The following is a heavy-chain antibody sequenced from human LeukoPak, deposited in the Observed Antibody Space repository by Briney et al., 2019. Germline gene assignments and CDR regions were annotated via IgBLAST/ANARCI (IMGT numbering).Heavy chain of an antibody. D-gene: IGHD2-2*01. CDR1: GFTFSSYA. V-gene: IGHV3-23*01. Sequence: GGSLRLSCAASGFTFSSYAMSWVRQAPGKGLEWVSAISGRGGSTYYADSVKGRFTISRDNSKNTLYLQMNSLRAEDTAVYYCAKMGEVVPAAISYYFDYWGQGTLVTVSS. CDR2: ISGRGGST. CDR3: AKMGEVVPAAISYYFDY. J-gene: IGHJ4*02.